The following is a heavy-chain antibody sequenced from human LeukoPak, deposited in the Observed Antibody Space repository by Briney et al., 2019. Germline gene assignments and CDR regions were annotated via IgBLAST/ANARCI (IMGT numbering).Heavy chain of an antibody. Sequence: GGSLRLSCAASGFPFSSYAMHWVRQAPGKGLEWVAIISYDGSNKYYADSVEGRFTISRDNSKNTLYLQMNSLRAEDTAVYYCAESGSLNWFDPWGQGTLVTVSS. J-gene: IGHJ5*02. D-gene: IGHD6-13*01. CDR3: AESGSLNWFDP. CDR2: ISYDGSNK. V-gene: IGHV3-30*04. CDR1: GFPFSSYA.